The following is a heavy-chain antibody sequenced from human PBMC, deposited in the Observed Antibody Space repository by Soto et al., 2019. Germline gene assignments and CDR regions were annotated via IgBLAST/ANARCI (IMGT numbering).Heavy chain of an antibody. V-gene: IGHV3-23*01. CDR3: ARGSITIFGVVLY. CDR1: GFTFRNNV. CDR2: ITGSGRDT. Sequence: PGGSLRLSCAASGFTFRNNVLSWVRQAPGKGLDWVSGITGSGRDTYYADSVKGRFTISRDNSKNMVFLQMNSLRADDTAVYYCARGSITIFGVVLYWGQGTLVTVS. J-gene: IGHJ4*02. D-gene: IGHD3-3*01.